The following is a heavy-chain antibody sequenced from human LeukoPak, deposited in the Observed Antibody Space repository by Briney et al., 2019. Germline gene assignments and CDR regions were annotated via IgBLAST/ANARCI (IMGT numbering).Heavy chain of an antibody. CDR1: GYTFTGYY. CDR3: ARRVGYDSSGYYYVSTGSLVY. D-gene: IGHD3-22*01. J-gene: IGHJ4*02. Sequence: GASVKVSCKASGYTFTGYYMHWVRQAPGQGLEWRGRINPNSGGTNYAQKFQGRVTMTRDTSISTAYMELSRLRSDDTAVYYCARRVGYDSSGYYYVSTGSLVYWGQGTLVTVSS. CDR2: INPNSGGT. V-gene: IGHV1-2*06.